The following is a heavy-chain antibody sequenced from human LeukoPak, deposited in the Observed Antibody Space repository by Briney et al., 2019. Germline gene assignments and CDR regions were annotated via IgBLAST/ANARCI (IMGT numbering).Heavy chain of an antibody. D-gene: IGHD3-3*01. Sequence: SGTLSLTCAVYGGSFSGYYWSWIRQPPGKGLEWIGEINHSGSTNYNPSLKSRVTISVDTSKNQFSLKLSSVTAADTAVYYCARASFGVPGVWGQGTTVTVSS. CDR1: GGSFSGYY. CDR3: ARASFGVPGV. V-gene: IGHV4-34*01. CDR2: INHSGST. J-gene: IGHJ6*02.